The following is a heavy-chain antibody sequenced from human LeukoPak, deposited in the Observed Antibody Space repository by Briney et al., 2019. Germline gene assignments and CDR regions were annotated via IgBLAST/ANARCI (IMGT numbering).Heavy chain of an antibody. CDR2: INPNSGGT. V-gene: IGHV1-2*02. CDR3: AXRRGTTSVRRAFDI. CDR1: GYTFTGYY. J-gene: IGHJ3*02. Sequence: ASVKVSCKASGYTFTGYYTHWVRQAPGQGLEWMGWINPNSGGTNYAQKFQGRVTMTRDTSISTAYMELSRLRSDDTAVYYCAXRRGTTSVRRAFDIWGQGTMVTVSS. D-gene: IGHD1-1*01.